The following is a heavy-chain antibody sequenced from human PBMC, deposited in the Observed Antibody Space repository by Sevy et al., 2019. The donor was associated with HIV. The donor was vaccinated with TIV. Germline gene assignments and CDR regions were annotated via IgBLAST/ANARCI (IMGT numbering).Heavy chain of an antibody. J-gene: IGHJ4*02. CDR1: GFTFSSNW. CDR2: VKQDMSEK. D-gene: IGHD3-3*01. CDR3: ARAQQVTMLVVIGGLYFDL. Sequence: GGSLRLSCAASGFTFSSNWMTWVRQAPGKGLEWVANVKQDMSEKYYADSVKGRFTISRDNAKNSLFLQRNSLRAEDTAVYYCARAQQVTMLVVIGGLYFDLWGQGTLVTVSS. V-gene: IGHV3-7*01.